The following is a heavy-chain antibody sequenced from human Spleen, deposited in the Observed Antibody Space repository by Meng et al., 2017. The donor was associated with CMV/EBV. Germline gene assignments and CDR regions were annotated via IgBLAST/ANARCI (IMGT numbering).Heavy chain of an antibody. V-gene: IGHV4-39*01. CDR2: IYYSGST. D-gene: IGHD2-15*01. CDR1: GCVSSSSYY. CDR3: ASLVVVVATILRAFDP. J-gene: IGHJ5*02. Sequence: GCVSSSSYYWGWIRQPPGKGLEWIGSIYYSGSTFYNPSFKSRVTISLDTSKNQFSLKLSSVTAADTAVYYCASLVVVVATILRAFDPWGQGTLVTVSS.